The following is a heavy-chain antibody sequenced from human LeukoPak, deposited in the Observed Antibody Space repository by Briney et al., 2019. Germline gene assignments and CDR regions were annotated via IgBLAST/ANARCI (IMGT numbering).Heavy chain of an antibody. CDR2: ISGYNGNT. Sequence: ASVKVSCEASGYTFTTYGIGWVRQAPGQGLEWMGWISGYNGNTNYAQKFQGRFTMTTDTPTSTAYMELRSLRSDDTAVYYCARTSHESVLYWSDPWGQGTLVNVSS. D-gene: IGHD3-16*01. CDR3: ARTSHESVLYWSDP. J-gene: IGHJ5*02. V-gene: IGHV1-18*01. CDR1: GYTFTTYG.